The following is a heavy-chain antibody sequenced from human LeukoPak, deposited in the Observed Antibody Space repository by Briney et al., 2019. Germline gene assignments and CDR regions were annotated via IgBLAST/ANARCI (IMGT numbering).Heavy chain of an antibody. D-gene: IGHD2-2*01. V-gene: IGHV3-48*04. CDR2: ISSSSSTI. J-gene: IGHJ4*02. CDR1: GFTFSSYS. Sequence: GGSLRLSCAASGFTFSSYSMNWVRQAPGKGLEWVSYISSSSSTIYYADSVKARFTISRDNAKNSLYLQMNSLRAEDTAVYYCAREVADIVVVPAAIDYWGQGTLVTVSS. CDR3: AREVADIVVVPAAIDY.